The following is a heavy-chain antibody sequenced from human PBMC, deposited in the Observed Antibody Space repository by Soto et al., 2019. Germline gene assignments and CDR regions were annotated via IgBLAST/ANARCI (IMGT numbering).Heavy chain of an antibody. CDR1: GFTFSSYG. Sequence: LRLSCAASGFTFSSYGMYWVRQAPGKGLEWGAVISYDGSNKYYADSVKGRFTISRDNSKNTLYLQMNSLRAEDTAVYYCAKAPSPCSGGSCYVDCWGQGTLVTVSS. J-gene: IGHJ4*02. CDR3: AKAPSPCSGGSCYVDC. CDR2: ISYDGSNK. D-gene: IGHD2-15*01. V-gene: IGHV3-30*18.